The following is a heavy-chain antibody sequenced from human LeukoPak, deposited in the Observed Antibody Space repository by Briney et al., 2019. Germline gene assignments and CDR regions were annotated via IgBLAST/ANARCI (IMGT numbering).Heavy chain of an antibody. D-gene: IGHD3-10*01. CDR3: QRDREGSGDWYFDL. Sequence: ASVTVSCKASGYTFTSYVISWVRQAPGQGLEWMGWISAYNGNTNYAQKLQGRVTMTTETSTTTAYMEMRSPRSDDTAVYYCQRDREGSGDWYFDLWGRGTLVTVSS. V-gene: IGHV1-18*04. CDR1: GYTFTSYV. J-gene: IGHJ2*01. CDR2: ISAYNGNT.